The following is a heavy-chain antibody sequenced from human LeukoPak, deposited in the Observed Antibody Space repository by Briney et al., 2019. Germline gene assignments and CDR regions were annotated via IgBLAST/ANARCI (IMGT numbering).Heavy chain of an antibody. CDR2: ISWNSGSI. V-gene: IGHV3-9*03. CDR1: GFTFDDYA. Sequence: QPGRSLRLSCAASGFTFDDYAMHWVRQAPGKGLEWVSGISWNSGSIGYADSVKGRFTISRDNAKNSLYLQMNSLRAEDMALYYCAKSSGSYYYYYYMDVWGKGTTVTV. D-gene: IGHD1-26*01. J-gene: IGHJ6*03. CDR3: AKSSGSYYYYYYMDV.